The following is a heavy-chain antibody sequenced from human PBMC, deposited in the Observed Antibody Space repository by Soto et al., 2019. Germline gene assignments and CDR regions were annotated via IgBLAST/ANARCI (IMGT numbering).Heavy chain of an antibody. D-gene: IGHD1-7*01. J-gene: IGHJ4*02. CDR2: ISYDGSNK. Sequence: GGSLRLSCAASGFTFSSYAMHWVRQAPGKGLEWVAVISYDGSNKYYADSVKGRFTISRDNSKNTLYLQMNSLRAEDTAVYYCARDKLELYLYFDYWGQGALLTVSS. CDR1: GFTFSSYA. CDR3: ARDKLELYLYFDY. V-gene: IGHV3-30-3*01.